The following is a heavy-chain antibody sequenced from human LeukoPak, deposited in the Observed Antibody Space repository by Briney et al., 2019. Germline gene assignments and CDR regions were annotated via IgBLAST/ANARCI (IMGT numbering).Heavy chain of an antibody. D-gene: IGHD1-14*01. J-gene: IGHJ6*03. Sequence: GESLKISCKGSGYSFTNYWIGWVRQMPGKGLEWMGIIYPGDSATRYSPSFQGQVTISADKSISTAYLQWSSLEASDTAMYYCARQPPGDDYYMDVWGKGTTVTVSS. V-gene: IGHV5-51*01. CDR3: ARQPPGDDYYMDV. CDR2: IYPGDSAT. CDR1: GYSFTNYW.